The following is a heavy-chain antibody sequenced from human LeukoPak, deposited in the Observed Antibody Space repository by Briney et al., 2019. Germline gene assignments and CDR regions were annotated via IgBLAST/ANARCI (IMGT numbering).Heavy chain of an antibody. CDR3: ARVTGYRIEDYFDY. D-gene: IGHD6-13*01. Sequence: SQTLSLTCTVSGDSISSGSFYWSWIRQAAGKGLEWIGRVSSSGRTTYNPSLKSRLTISITTSKNQFSLKLRSVTAADTAVYYCARVTGYRIEDYFDYWGQGTLVTVSS. V-gene: IGHV4-61*02. CDR1: GDSISSGSFY. J-gene: IGHJ4*02. CDR2: VSSSGRT.